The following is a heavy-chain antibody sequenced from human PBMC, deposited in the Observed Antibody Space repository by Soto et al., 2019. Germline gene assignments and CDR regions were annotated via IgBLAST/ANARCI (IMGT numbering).Heavy chain of an antibody. CDR2: IIPIFGTA. J-gene: IGHJ6*02. D-gene: IGHD3-22*01. CDR1: GGTFSSYA. Sequence: QVQLVQSGAEVKKPGSSVKVSCKASGGTFSSYAISWVRQAPGQGLEWMGGIIPIFGTANYAQKFQGRVTITADESTSTAYMELSSLRSEDTAVYYCAREKVTMIVVVKALKRDYYYGMDVWGQGTTVTVSS. V-gene: IGHV1-69*01. CDR3: AREKVTMIVVVKALKRDYYYGMDV.